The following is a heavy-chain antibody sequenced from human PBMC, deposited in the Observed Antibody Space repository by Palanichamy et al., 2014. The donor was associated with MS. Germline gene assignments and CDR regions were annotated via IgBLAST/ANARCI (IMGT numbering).Heavy chain of an antibody. CDR2: IIPIFGTA. Sequence: QVQLVQSGAEVKKPGSSVKVSCKASGGTFNSYAISWVRQAPGQGLEWMGGIIPIFGTADYAQKFQGRVTITADESTSTAYMELSSLRSEDTAVYYCARDSRSSSWVDYWGQGTLVTVSS. D-gene: IGHD6-13*01. V-gene: IGHV1-69*01. CDR1: GGTFNSYA. CDR3: ARDSRSSSWVDY. J-gene: IGHJ4*02.